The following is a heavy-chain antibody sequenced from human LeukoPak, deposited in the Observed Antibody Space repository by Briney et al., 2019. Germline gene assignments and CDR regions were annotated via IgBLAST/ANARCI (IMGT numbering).Heavy chain of an antibody. D-gene: IGHD5-18*01. CDR2: IKSKTSGGTT. Sequence: GGSLGLSCAASGFTFNNAWMSWVRQAPGKGLEWVGRIKSKTSGGTTDYAAPVKGRFAISREDSKNTLYLQMNSLKTEDAAVYYCTTEGYTYGYHSFDIWGQGTMVTVSS. V-gene: IGHV3-15*01. J-gene: IGHJ3*02. CDR1: GFTFNNAW. CDR3: TTEGYTYGYHSFDI.